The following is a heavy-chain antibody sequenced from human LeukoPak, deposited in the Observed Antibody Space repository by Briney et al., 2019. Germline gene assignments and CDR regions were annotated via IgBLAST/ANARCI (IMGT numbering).Heavy chain of an antibody. Sequence: GASVKVSCKASGYTFTSYGISWVRQAPGQGLEWMGWISAYNGNTNYAQKLQGRVTMTTDTSTSTAYVELRSLRSDDTAVYYCARDEVPITMVRGAPGNVWGKGTTVTVSS. J-gene: IGHJ6*04. CDR2: ISAYNGNT. D-gene: IGHD3-10*01. CDR1: GYTFTSYG. CDR3: ARDEVPITMVRGAPGNV. V-gene: IGHV1-18*01.